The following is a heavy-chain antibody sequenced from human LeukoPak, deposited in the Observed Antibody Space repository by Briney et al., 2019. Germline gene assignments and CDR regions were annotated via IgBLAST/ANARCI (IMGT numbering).Heavy chain of an antibody. CDR1: GYTFTSYY. V-gene: IGHV1-46*01. Sequence: GASVKVSCKASGYTFTSYYMHWVRQAPGQGLEWMGIINPSGGSTSYAQKFQGRVTMTRDTSTSTAYMELRSLRSDDTAIYYCARDRASGWFVYWGQGTLVTVSS. CDR3: ARDRASGWFVY. J-gene: IGHJ4*02. CDR2: INPSGGST. D-gene: IGHD6-19*01.